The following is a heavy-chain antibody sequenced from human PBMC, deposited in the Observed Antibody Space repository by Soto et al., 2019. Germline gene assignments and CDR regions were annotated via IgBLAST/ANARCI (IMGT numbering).Heavy chain of an antibody. CDR3: ARQPKYYYDSSGSAPPFYYGMDV. CDR2: INPNSGGT. V-gene: IGHV1-2*02. J-gene: IGHJ6*02. Sequence: GASVKVSCKASGYTFTGYYMHWVRQAPGQGLEWMGWINPNSGGTNYAQKFQGRVTMTRDTSISTAYMELSRLRSDDTAVYYCARQPKYYYDSSGSAPPFYYGMDVWGQGTTVTVSS. D-gene: IGHD3-22*01. CDR1: GYTFTGYY.